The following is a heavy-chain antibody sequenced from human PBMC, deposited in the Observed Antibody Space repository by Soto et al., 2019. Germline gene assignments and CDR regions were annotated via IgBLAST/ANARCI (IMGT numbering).Heavy chain of an antibody. J-gene: IGHJ4*02. D-gene: IGHD6-19*01. Sequence: SETLSLTCTVSGGSISSYYWSWIRQPPGKGLEWIGYIYYSGSTNYNPSLKSRVTISVDTSKNQFSLKLSSVTAADTAVYYCARVQERGWYSGAYYFDYWGPVYLVTVSA. CDR3: ARVQERGWYSGAYYFDY. CDR1: GGSISSYY. V-gene: IGHV4-59*01. CDR2: IYYSGST.